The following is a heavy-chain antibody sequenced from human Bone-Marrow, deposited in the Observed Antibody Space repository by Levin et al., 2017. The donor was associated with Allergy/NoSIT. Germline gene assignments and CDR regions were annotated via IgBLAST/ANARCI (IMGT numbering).Heavy chain of an antibody. J-gene: IGHJ4*02. Sequence: SGGSLRLSCEGSEFSFSSYTMNWVRQAPGKGLEWVSSISSSNSRYYGDSLEGRFTISRDNAKNSVFLEMNSLRADDTAVYFCAGHAGPSTGTGRLDHWGQGTLVTVSS. CDR2: ISSSNSR. CDR1: EFSFSSYT. V-gene: IGHV3-69-1*01. D-gene: IGHD6-25*01. CDR3: AGHAGPSTGTGRLDH.